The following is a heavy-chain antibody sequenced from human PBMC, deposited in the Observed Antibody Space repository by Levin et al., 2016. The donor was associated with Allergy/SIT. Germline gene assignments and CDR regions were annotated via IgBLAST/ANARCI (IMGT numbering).Heavy chain of an antibody. CDR1: GGTFSSYA. V-gene: IGHV1-69*13. D-gene: IGHD1-26*01. J-gene: IGHJ6*02. Sequence: SVKVSCKASGGTFSSYAISWVRQAPGQGLEWMGGIIPIFGTANYAQKFQGRVTITADESTSTAYMELSSLRSEDTAVYYCARNEYSGNWRDYYYYYGMDVWGQGTTVTVSS. CDR3: ARNEYSGNWRDYYYYYGMDV. CDR2: IIPIFGTA.